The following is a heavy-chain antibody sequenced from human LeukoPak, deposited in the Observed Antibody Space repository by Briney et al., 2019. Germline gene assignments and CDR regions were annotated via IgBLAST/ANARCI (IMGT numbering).Heavy chain of an antibody. D-gene: IGHD6-19*01. CDR1: GDSVSSNSAA. CDR2: TYYRSKWYN. CDR3: ARIGGYSSGRDFDY. V-gene: IGHV6-1*01. J-gene: IGHJ4*02. Sequence: SQTLSLTCAISGDSVSSNSAAWNWIRQSPSRGLEWLGRTYYRSKWYNDYAVSVKSRITINQDTSKNQFSLQLNSVTPEDTAVYYCARIGGYSSGRDFDYWGQGTLVTVSS.